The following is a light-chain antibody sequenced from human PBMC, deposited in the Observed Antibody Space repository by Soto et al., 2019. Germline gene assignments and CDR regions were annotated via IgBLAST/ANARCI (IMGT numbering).Light chain of an antibody. J-gene: IGKJ1*01. V-gene: IGKV3D-20*01. CDR1: QSVSSY. CDR3: QQYGSSVWT. CDR2: DSS. Sequence: IVLTHSPATLSFSPGERAALSVWASQSVSSYLAWYQQKPGLAPRLVIYDSSIRATGIPDRFSGSGSGTDFTLTISRLEPEDFAVYYCQQYGSSVWTFGQGTKVDIK.